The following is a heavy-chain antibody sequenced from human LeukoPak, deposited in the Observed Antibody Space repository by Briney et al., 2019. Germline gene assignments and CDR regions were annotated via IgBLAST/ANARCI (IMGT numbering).Heavy chain of an antibody. CDR2: INNSVST. Sequence: PSETLSLTCAVYGWSFSGYYWSWIRQPPGKGLEWIGEINNSVSTNYNPSLKSRVTISVHTSKNQSSLKLSSVTAADTAVYYCARMTTSYYYGMDVWGQGTTVTVSS. CDR3: ARMTTSYYYGMDV. CDR1: GWSFSGYY. J-gene: IGHJ6*02. D-gene: IGHD2/OR15-2a*01. V-gene: IGHV4-34*01.